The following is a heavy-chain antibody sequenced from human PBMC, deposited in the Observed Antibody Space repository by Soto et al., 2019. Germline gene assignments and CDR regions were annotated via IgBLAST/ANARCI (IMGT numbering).Heavy chain of an antibody. D-gene: IGHD2-2*01. CDR1: GGTYP. Sequence: QMQLVQSGAEVKKPGSSVKVSCEASGGTYPISWVRQAPGQGLEWMGSIIPMFGTTNYAQNFQGRVALTADKSTNTAYLELSSLRSQDTAVYFCARKVAAASWPQGFGMWGQGTMVTVSS. CDR3: ARKVAAASWPQGFGM. V-gene: IGHV1-69*06. J-gene: IGHJ3*02. CDR2: IIPMFGTT.